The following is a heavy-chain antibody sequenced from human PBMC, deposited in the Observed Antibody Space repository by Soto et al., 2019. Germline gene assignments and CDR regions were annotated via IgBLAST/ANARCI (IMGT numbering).Heavy chain of an antibody. J-gene: IGHJ3*02. Sequence: SETLSLTCTVSGGSISSYYWSWIRQPPGKGLEWIGYIYYSGSTNYNPSLKSRVTISVDTSKNQFSLKLSSVTAADTAVYYCARDTGSSGWYDAFDIWGQGTMVNVS. CDR1: GGSISSYY. V-gene: IGHV4-59*01. CDR2: IYYSGST. D-gene: IGHD6-19*01. CDR3: ARDTGSSGWYDAFDI.